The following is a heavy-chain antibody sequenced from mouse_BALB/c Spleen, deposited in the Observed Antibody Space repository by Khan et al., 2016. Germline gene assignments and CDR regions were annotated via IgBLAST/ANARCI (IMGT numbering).Heavy chain of an antibody. Sequence: QVQLQQSGADLVRPGTSVKVSCKASGYAFTKYLIEWVKQRPGQGLEWIGVINPGSGGTNYNERFKGKATLTADKSSSTAYMQLSSLTSDDSAVYFCARGSYHFLFAMDYWGQGTSVTVSS. CDR1: GYAFTKYL. V-gene: IGHV1-54*01. D-gene: IGHD1-1*02. J-gene: IGHJ4*01. CDR3: ARGSYHFLFAMDY. CDR2: INPGSGGT.